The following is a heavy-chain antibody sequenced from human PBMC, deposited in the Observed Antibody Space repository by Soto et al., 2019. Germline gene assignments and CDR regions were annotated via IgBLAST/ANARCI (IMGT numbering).Heavy chain of an antibody. CDR1: GFTFTRYS. J-gene: IGHJ4*02. Sequence: GGSLRLSCAASGFTFTRYSMNWVRQAPGKGLEWVSSISSSTNYIYYGDSMKGRFTISRDNAKNSLYLEINSLRAEDPAVYYCARESEDLTSNFDYWGQGTLVTVSS. V-gene: IGHV3-21*06. CDR2: ISSSTNYI. CDR3: ARESEDLTSNFDY.